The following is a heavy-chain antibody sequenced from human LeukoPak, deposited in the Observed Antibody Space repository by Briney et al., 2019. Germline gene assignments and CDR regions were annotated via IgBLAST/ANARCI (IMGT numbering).Heavy chain of an antibody. J-gene: IGHJ4*02. CDR2: IKQDGSEK. CDR3: AREPCSSSSCHLDY. Sequence: PGGSLRLSCAASGVTFSSYWMSWVRQAPGKGLEWVANIKQDGSEKYYVNSVRGRFSISRDNAKNSLYLQMNSLRAEDTAVYYCAREPCSSSSCHLDYWGQGTLVTVSS. CDR1: GVTFSSYW. V-gene: IGHV3-7*01. D-gene: IGHD2-2*01.